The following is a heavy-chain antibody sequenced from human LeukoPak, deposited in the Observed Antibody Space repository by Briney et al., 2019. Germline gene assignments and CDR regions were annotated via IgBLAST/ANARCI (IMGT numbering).Heavy chain of an antibody. D-gene: IGHD3-9*01. V-gene: IGHV4-34*01. CDR2: INHSGST. Sequence: SETLSLTCAVYGGSFSGYYWSWIRQPPGKGLEWIGEINHSGSTNYNPSLKSRVTISVDTSKNQFSLKLSSVTTADTAVYYCARASGRNYDILTGYTKGGYYFDYWGQGTLVTVSS. J-gene: IGHJ4*02. CDR1: GGSFSGYY. CDR3: ARASGRNYDILTGYTKGGYYFDY.